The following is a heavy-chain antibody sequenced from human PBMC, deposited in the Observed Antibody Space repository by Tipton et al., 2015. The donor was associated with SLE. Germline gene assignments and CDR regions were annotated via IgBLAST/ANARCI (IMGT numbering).Heavy chain of an antibody. D-gene: IGHD3-10*01. CDR2: IGHDGSSK. CDR3: AKDRGFGELYLDS. V-gene: IGHV3-30*02. J-gene: IGHJ4*02. Sequence: QLVQSGGGVVQPGGSLRLSCAASGFIFGNCGMHWVRQTPGKGLESVTFIGHDGSSKYYADAVKGRFTISRDNSKNMVYLQMNSLRSEDTAVYYCAKDRGFGELYLDSWGQGTLVTVSS. CDR1: GFIFGNCG.